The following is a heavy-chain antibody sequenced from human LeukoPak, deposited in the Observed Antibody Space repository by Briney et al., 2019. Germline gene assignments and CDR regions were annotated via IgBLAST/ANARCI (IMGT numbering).Heavy chain of an antibody. J-gene: IGHJ4*02. D-gene: IGHD2-2*01. V-gene: IGHV4-34*01. CDR2: INHSGST. CDR3: ALGEYQLLPSLY. Sequence: PSETLSLTCAVYGGSFSGYYWSWIRQPPGKGLEWIGEINHSGSTNYDPSLKSRVTISVDTSKNQFSLKLSSVTAADTAVYYCALGEYQLLPSLYWGQGTLVTVSS. CDR1: GGSFSGYY.